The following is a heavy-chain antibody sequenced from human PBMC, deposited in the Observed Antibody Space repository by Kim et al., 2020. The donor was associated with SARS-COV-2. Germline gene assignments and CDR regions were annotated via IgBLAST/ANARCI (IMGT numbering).Heavy chain of an antibody. D-gene: IGHD1-1*01. J-gene: IGHJ5*02. Sequence: GGSLRLSCAASGFTVRSNFMSWVRQAPGKGLEWVSALYSGGGTYYAESVKGRFTISRDNSKNTLYLQMNSLRAEDTAVYYCARGRTDLDPWGQGTLVTVSS. CDR3: ARGRTDLDP. V-gene: IGHV3-53*01. CDR2: LYSGGGT. CDR1: GFTVRSNF.